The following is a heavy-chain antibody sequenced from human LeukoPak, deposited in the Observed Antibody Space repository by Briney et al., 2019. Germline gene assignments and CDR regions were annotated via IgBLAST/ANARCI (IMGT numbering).Heavy chain of an antibody. CDR3: ARGRTTVTTHYYFDY. Sequence: KSSETLSLTCAVYGGSFSGYYWSWIRQPPGKGLEWIGEINHSGSTNYNQSLKSRVTISVDTSKNQFSLKLSSVTAADTAVYYCARGRTTVTTHYYFDYWGQGTLVTVSS. CDR1: GGSFSGYY. V-gene: IGHV4-34*01. CDR2: INHSGST. D-gene: IGHD4-17*01. J-gene: IGHJ4*02.